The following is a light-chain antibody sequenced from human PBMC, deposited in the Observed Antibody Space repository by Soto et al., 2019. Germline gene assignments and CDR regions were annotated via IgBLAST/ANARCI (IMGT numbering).Light chain of an antibody. CDR2: AAS. Sequence: EVVMTQAPWTLSVSPGERARLSFISGQYIVTNLAWYQQKPGQAPRLLIFAASTRAPGIPARFSGSGSGTEFTLTISSLQSADFGVYYCQQYYSWPRGTFGQGTKVDI. J-gene: IGKJ1*01. V-gene: IGKV3-15*01. CDR3: QQYYSWPRGT. CDR1: QYIVTN.